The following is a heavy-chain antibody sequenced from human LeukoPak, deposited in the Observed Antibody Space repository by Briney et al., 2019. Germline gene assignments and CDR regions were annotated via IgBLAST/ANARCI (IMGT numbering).Heavy chain of an antibody. D-gene: IGHD2-15*01. CDR3: ARDFLDIVVVVATFDY. CDR2: ISSSSSYI. Sequence: PGGSLRLSCAASGFTFSSYSMNWVRQAPGKGLEWVSSISSSSSYIYYADSVKGRFTISRDNAKNSLYLQMNSLRAEDTAVYYCARDFLDIVVVVATFDYWGQGTLVTASS. J-gene: IGHJ4*02. CDR1: GFTFSSYS. V-gene: IGHV3-21*01.